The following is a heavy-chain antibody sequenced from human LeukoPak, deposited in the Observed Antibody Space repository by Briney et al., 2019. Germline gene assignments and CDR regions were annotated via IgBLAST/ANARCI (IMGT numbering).Heavy chain of an antibody. CDR2: IYYSGST. V-gene: IGHV4-39*07. CDR1: GGSISSSSYY. CDR3: AREIAAAGTGVY. J-gene: IGHJ4*02. Sequence: SETLSLTCTVSGGSISSSSYYWGWIRQPPGKGLEWIGSIYYSGSTYYNPSLKSRVTISVDTSKNQFSLKLSSVTAADTAVYYCAREIAAAGTGVYWGQGTLVTVSS. D-gene: IGHD6-13*01.